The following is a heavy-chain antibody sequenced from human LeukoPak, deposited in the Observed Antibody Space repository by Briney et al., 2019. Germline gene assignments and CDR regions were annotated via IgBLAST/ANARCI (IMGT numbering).Heavy chain of an antibody. CDR3: ARDWRIAARRHYAFDI. Sequence: GGSLRLSCAASGFTFSSYAMSWVRQAPGKGLEWVSAISGSGGSTYYADSVKGRFTISRDNSKNTLYLQMNSLRAEDTAVYYCARDWRIAARRHYAFDIWGQGTMVTVSS. J-gene: IGHJ3*02. CDR2: ISGSGGST. D-gene: IGHD6-6*01. CDR1: GFTFSSYA. V-gene: IGHV3-23*01.